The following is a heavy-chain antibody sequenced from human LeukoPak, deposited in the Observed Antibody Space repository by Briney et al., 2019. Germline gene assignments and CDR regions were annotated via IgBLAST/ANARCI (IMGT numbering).Heavy chain of an antibody. CDR2: INHSGSN. J-gene: IGHJ2*01. D-gene: IGHD2-15*01. CDR3: ARRRVVVVAATVPSLKRYWYFDL. CDR1: GGSFSGYY. V-gene: IGHV4-34*01. Sequence: SETLSLTCAVYGGSFSGYYWSWIRQPPGKGLEWIGEINHSGSNNYNPSLKSRVTISVDTSKNQFSLKLSSVTAADTAVYYCARRRVVVVAATVPSLKRYWYFDLWGRGTLVTVSS.